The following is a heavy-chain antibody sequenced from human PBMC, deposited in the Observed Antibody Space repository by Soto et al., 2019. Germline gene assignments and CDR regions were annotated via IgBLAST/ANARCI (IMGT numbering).Heavy chain of an antibody. J-gene: IGHJ6*02. CDR1: GFTFSSYA. D-gene: IGHD1-20*01. CDR3: ARGTPYNWNYYYGMDV. Sequence: PGWSLILSCAACGFTFSSYAIHWVRQAPGKGLEWVAVISYDGSNKYYADSVKGRFTISRDNSKNTLYLQMNSLRAEDTAVYYCARGTPYNWNYYYGMDVWGQGITVTVSS. CDR2: ISYDGSNK. V-gene: IGHV3-30-3*01.